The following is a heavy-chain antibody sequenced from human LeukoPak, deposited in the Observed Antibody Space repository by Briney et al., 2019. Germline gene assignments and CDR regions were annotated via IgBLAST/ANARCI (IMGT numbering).Heavy chain of an antibody. D-gene: IGHD6-19*01. Sequence: QAGGSLRLSCAASGFTFSSYAMSWVRQAPGKGLEWVSAISGSGGSTYYADSVKGRFTISRDNSKNTLYLQMNSLRAEDTAVYYCAKDPKYSSGWYRGDYWGQGTLVTVSS. V-gene: IGHV3-23*01. J-gene: IGHJ4*02. CDR3: AKDPKYSSGWYRGDY. CDR1: GFTFSSYA. CDR2: ISGSGGST.